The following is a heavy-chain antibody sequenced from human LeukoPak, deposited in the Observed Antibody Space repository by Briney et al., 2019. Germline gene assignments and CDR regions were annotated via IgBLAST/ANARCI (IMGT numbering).Heavy chain of an antibody. D-gene: IGHD2-2*01. Sequence: SQTLSLTCTVSGGSISSGGYYWSWIRQHPGKGLEWIGYIYYSGSTYYNPSLKSRVTISVDTSKNQFSLKLSSVTAADTAVYYCARGGDIVVVPAATHNWFDPWGQGTLVTVSS. CDR2: IYYSGST. CDR1: GGSISSGGYY. V-gene: IGHV4-31*03. J-gene: IGHJ5*02. CDR3: ARGGDIVVVPAATHNWFDP.